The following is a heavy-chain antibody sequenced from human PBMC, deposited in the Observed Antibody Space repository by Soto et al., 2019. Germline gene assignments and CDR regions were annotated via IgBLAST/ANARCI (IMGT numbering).Heavy chain of an antibody. V-gene: IGHV3-30-3*01. CDR1: GFTFSSYA. Sequence: GGSLRLSCAASGFTFSSYAMHWVRQAPGKGLEWVAVISYDGSNKYYADSVKGRFTISRDNSKNTLYLQMNSLRAEDTAVYYCARDLGSSGWYPDYCGQGTLVTVSS. CDR3: ARDLGSSGWYPDY. J-gene: IGHJ4*02. D-gene: IGHD6-19*01. CDR2: ISYDGSNK.